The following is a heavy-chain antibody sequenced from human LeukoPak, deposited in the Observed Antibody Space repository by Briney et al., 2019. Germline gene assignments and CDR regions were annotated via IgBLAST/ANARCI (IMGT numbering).Heavy chain of an antibody. J-gene: IGHJ6*03. Sequence: SVKVSCKASGGTFSSYAISWVRQAPGQGLEWMGRIIPILGIANYAQKFQGRVTITADESTSTAYMELSSLRSEDTAVYYCARDTQYQHPYYMDAWGKGTTVTVSS. CDR1: GGTFSSYA. D-gene: IGHD2-2*01. CDR2: IIPILGIA. CDR3: ARDTQYQHPYYMDA. V-gene: IGHV1-69*04.